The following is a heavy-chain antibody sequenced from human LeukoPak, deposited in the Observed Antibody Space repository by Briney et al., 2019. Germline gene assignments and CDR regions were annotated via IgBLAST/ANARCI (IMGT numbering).Heavy chain of an antibody. D-gene: IGHD4-23*01. CDR2: IYYSGST. CDR1: GGSISSYY. J-gene: IGHJ6*02. CDR3: ARDYGGNSSHYYYGMDV. Sequence: PSETLSLTCTVSGGSISSYYWSWIRQPPGKGLEWIGYIYYSGSTNYSPSLKSRVTISVDTSKNQFSLKLSSVTAADTAVYYCARDYGGNSSHYYYGMDVWGQGTTVTVSS. V-gene: IGHV4-59*01.